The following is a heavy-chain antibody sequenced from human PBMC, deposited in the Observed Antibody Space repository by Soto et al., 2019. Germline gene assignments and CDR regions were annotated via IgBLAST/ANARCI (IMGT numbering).Heavy chain of an antibody. V-gene: IGHV3-23*01. CDR2: VTSSAIAT. CDR3: ARLVGVAISP. D-gene: IGHD3-9*01. CDR1: GYRFSEYA. Sequence: LRLSCVGSGYRFSEYAMAWIRQAPGKGLEWVTGVTSSAIATYYADSVKGRFTISRNNSLSILYLQMDNLGAADTAVYYCARLVGVAISPWGQGTLVTVSS. J-gene: IGHJ4*02.